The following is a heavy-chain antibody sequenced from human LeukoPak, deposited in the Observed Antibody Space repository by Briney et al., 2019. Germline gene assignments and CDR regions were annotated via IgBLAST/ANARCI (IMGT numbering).Heavy chain of an antibody. J-gene: IGHJ4*02. CDR1: GGSISSYY. CDR3: ATGEYQLLAHYFDY. V-gene: IGHV4-59*01. Sequence: SETLSLTCTVSGGSISSYYWSWLRQPPGKGLEWIGYIYYSGSTNYNPSLKSRVTISVDTSKNQFSLKLSSVTAADTAVYYCATGEYQLLAHYFDYWGQGTLVTVSS. CDR2: IYYSGST. D-gene: IGHD2-2*01.